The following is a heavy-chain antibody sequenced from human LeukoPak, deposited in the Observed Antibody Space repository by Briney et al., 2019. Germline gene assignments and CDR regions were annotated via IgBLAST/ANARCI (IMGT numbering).Heavy chain of an antibody. Sequence: GGSLRLSCAASGFTFSSYTMNWVRQAPGKGLEWVLSISRSSSYIYYADSMKGRFTISRDNSKNTLYLQMNSLRAEDTAVYYCARGGPAAGRFDYWGQGTLVTVSS. V-gene: IGHV3-21*01. CDR1: GFTFSSYT. D-gene: IGHD6-13*01. CDR3: ARGGPAAGRFDY. J-gene: IGHJ4*02. CDR2: ISRSSSYI.